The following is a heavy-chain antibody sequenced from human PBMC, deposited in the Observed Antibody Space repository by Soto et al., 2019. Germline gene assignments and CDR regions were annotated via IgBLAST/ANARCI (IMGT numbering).Heavy chain of an antibody. CDR2: ISSSSSYI. D-gene: IGHD2-15*01. CDR1: GFTFSSYS. Sequence: GGSLRLSCAASGFTFSSYSMNWVRQAPGKGLEWVSSISSSSSYIYYADSVKGRFTISRDNAKNSLYLQMNSLRAEDTAVYYCARDLRFCSGGSCYSGEGGQGTLVTVSS. J-gene: IGHJ4*02. V-gene: IGHV3-21*01. CDR3: ARDLRFCSGGSCYSGE.